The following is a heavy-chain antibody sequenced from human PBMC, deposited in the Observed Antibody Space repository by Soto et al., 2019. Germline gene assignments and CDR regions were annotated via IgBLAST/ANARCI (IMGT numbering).Heavy chain of an antibody. Sequence: GASVKVSCKASGYTFTSYDINWVRQATGQGLEWMGWMNPNSGNTGYAQKFQGRVTMTRNTSISTAYMELSSLRSEYTAVYYCARVYSSSWYGASWFDPWGQGTLVTVSS. V-gene: IGHV1-8*01. CDR3: ARVYSSSWYGASWFDP. J-gene: IGHJ5*02. CDR2: MNPNSGNT. CDR1: GYTFTSYD. D-gene: IGHD6-13*01.